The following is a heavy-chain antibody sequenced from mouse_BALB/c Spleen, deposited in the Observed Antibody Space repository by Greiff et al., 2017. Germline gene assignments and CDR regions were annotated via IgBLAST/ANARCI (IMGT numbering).Heavy chain of an antibody. V-gene: IGHV1-12*01. CDR1: GYTFTSYN. CDR2: IYPGNGDT. D-gene: IGHD4-1*01. CDR3: ARTGNDFDY. J-gene: IGHJ2*01. Sequence: QVQLQQPGAELVKPGASVKMSCKASGYTFTSYNMHWVKQTPGQGLEWIGAIYPGNGDTSYNQKFKGKATLTADKSSSTAYMQLSSLTSEDSAVYYCARTGNDFDYWGQGTTLTVSS.